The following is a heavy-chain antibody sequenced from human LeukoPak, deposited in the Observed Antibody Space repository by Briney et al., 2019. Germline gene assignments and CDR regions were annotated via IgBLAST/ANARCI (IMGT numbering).Heavy chain of an antibody. D-gene: IGHD3-22*01. V-gene: IGHV4-34*01. Sequence: SETLSLTCAVYGGSFSGYYWSWIRQPPGNGLEWIGEINHSGTTNYNPSLKSRVSISIDTSKNQFSLRLSSVTAADTAVYYCASSRGYYYDSSGYWTYYFDNWGQGTLVTVSS. CDR2: INHSGTT. CDR1: GGSFSGYY. CDR3: ASSRGYYYDSSGYWTYYFDN. J-gene: IGHJ4*02.